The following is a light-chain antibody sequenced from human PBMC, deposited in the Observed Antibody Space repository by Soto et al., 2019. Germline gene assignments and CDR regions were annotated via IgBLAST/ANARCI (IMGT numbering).Light chain of an antibody. CDR1: SSDVGGYNY. CDR3: SSYTSSSSYV. V-gene: IGLV2-14*01. Sequence: QSALTQPASVSGSPGQSITISCTGTSSDVGGYNYVSWYQQHPGKAPKLMIYEVTNRPSGVSNRFSGSKSGNTAPLTISGLQAEDEADYYCSSYTSSSSYVFGHGTKLPVL. CDR2: EVT. J-gene: IGLJ1*01.